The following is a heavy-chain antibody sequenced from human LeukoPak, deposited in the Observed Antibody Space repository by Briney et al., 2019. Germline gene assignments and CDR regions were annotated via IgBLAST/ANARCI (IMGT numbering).Heavy chain of an antibody. CDR3: ARATVRRINY. V-gene: IGHV4-34*01. D-gene: IGHD3-16*01. Sequence: SETLSLTCAVYGGSFSGYYWGWIRQPPGKGLEWIGEINHSGSTNYNPSLKSRVTISVDTSKNQSSLKLSSVTAADTAVYYCARATVRRINYWGQGTLVTVSS. J-gene: IGHJ4*02. CDR2: INHSGST. CDR1: GGSFSGYY.